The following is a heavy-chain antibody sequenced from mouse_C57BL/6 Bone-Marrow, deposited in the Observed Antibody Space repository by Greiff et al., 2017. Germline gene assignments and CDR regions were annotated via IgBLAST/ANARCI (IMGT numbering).Heavy chain of an antibody. CDR3: ACAAVVGDWYFDV. V-gene: IGHV14-2*01. D-gene: IGHD1-1*01. Sequence: VHVKQSGAELVKPGASVKLSCTASGFNIKDYYMHWVKQRTEQGLEWIGRIDPEDGETKYAPKFQGKATITADTSSNPAYLQLSSLTSEDTAVYYCACAAVVGDWYFDVWGTGTTVTVSS. CDR2: IDPEDGET. J-gene: IGHJ1*03. CDR1: GFNIKDYY.